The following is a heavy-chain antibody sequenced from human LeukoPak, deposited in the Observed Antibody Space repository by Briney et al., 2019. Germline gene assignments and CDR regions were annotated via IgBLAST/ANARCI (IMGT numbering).Heavy chain of an antibody. D-gene: IGHD3-16*01. CDR3: AKDYSEWGLGDAFDI. J-gene: IGHJ3*02. Sequence: PGGSLRLSCAASGFTFSSYPMSWVRQAPGKELEWVSVIIGSGITTFYADSVKGRFTISRDNSKNTLYLQMNSLRAEDTAVYYCAKDYSEWGLGDAFDIWGQGTMVTVSS. CDR2: IIGSGITT. CDR1: GFTFSSYP. V-gene: IGHV3-23*01.